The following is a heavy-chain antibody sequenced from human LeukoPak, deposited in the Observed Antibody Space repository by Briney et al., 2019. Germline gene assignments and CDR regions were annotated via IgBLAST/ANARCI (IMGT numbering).Heavy chain of an antibody. CDR2: INSDGGST. V-gene: IGHV3-74*01. Sequence: PGGSLRLSCTASGFTFSSYWVHWVRQAPGKGLVWVSRINSDGGSTSYADSVKGRFTISRDNAKNTLYLQMNSLRAEDTAVYYCARRIQGMAPYYFDYWGQGTLVTVSS. J-gene: IGHJ4*02. D-gene: IGHD5-24*01. CDR1: GFTFSSYW. CDR3: ARRIQGMAPYYFDY.